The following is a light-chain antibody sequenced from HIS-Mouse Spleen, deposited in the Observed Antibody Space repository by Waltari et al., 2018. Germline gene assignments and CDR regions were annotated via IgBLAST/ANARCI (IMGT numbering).Light chain of an antibody. J-gene: IGKJ4*01. V-gene: IGKV3-11*01. CDR3: QQRSNWLT. Sequence: IVLTQSPATLSLSPGERATLACRASQRVSSYLAWYQQKPGQAPRLLIYDASNRASGIPARLSGSGSGTYFTLTISSLEPEDVAVYYCQQRSNWLTFGGGTKVEIK. CDR1: QRVSSY. CDR2: DAS.